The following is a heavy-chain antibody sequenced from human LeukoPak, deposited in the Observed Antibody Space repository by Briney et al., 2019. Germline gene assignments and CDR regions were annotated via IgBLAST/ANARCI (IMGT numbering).Heavy chain of an antibody. J-gene: IGHJ4*02. CDR1: GFSLSSYW. CDR3: ARARDGYNYDLFDY. V-gene: IGHV3-7*01. CDR2: INQDGSDK. Sequence: PGGSLRLSCAASGFSLSSYWVSWVRQAPGKGLEWVASINQDGSDKYYVDSVKGRFTISRDNAKNSLYLQMNSLRAEDTAVYYCARARDGYNYDLFDYWGQGTLVTVSS. D-gene: IGHD5-24*01.